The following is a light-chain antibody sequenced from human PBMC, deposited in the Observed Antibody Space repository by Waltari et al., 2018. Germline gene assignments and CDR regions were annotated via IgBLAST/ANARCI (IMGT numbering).Light chain of an antibody. Sequence: QSALTQPASVSGSPGQSVTIFCAGTSNEVGGYNSVSWYQEHPGQAPRVVIYDVTDRPSGVSDRFSGSKYGNTASLTISGLQAEDEADYYCSSQSSNDVVLFGGGTKLTVL. CDR3: SSQSSNDVVL. CDR2: DVT. J-gene: IGLJ2*01. CDR1: SNEVGGYNS. V-gene: IGLV2-14*01.